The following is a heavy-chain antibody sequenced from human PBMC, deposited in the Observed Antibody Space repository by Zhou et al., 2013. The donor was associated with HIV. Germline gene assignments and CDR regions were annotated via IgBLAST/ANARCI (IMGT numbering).Heavy chain of an antibody. J-gene: IGHJ3*01. CDR1: GHTFVNGG. V-gene: IGHV1-18*04. CDR2: TSSSNGKS. Sequence: QVPVAQSGAEVKKPGASVKVSCKASGHTFVNGGFNWVRQAPGQGLEWVGWTSSSNGKSDLAKKFQDRVTMTTDTATNTASLEVRTLTSDDTAVYYCATDLSPRHGASDLWGQGTLVIVSS. CDR3: ATDLSPRHGASDL.